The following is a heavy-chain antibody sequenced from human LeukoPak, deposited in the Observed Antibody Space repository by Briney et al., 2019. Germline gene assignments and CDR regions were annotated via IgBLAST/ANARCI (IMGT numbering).Heavy chain of an antibody. J-gene: IGHJ3*02. V-gene: IGHV4-39*07. CDR1: GGSISSSSYY. CDR2: IYYSGST. CDR3: ATFGYGETEYAFDI. Sequence: SETLSLTCTVSGGSISSSSYYWGWIRQPPGKGLEWIGSIYYSGSTYYNPSLKSRVTISVDTSKNQFSLKLSSVTAADTAVYYCATFGYGETEYAFDIWGQGTMVTVSS. D-gene: IGHD3-10*01.